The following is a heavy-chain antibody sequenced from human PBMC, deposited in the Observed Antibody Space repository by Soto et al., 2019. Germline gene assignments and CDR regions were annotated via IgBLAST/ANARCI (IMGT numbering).Heavy chain of an antibody. V-gene: IGHV3-21*06. CDR2: ISSTTNYI. CDR1: GFTFTRYS. J-gene: IGHJ4*02. CDR3: ARESEDLTSNFDY. Sequence: PGGSLRLSCAASGFTFTRYSMDWVRQAPGKGLEWVSSISSTTNYIYYGDSMKGRFTISRDNAKNSLYLEMNSLRAEDTAVYYCARESEDLTSNFDYWGQGTLVTVS.